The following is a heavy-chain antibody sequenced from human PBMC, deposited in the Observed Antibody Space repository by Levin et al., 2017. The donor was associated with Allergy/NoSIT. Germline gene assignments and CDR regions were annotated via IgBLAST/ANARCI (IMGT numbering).Heavy chain of an antibody. Sequence: PGGSLRLSCVVSGFTVSEAWMHWVRQAPGKGLEWVGRVKRTRNGGTTDFSASVKGRFTISRDDSKHMFYLQMNSLKTEDTAVYYCETDDFGGNWGQGTLVPVSS. D-gene: IGHD4-23*01. J-gene: IGHJ4*02. CDR3: ETDDFGGN. CDR1: GFTVSEAW. CDR2: VKRTRNGGTT. V-gene: IGHV3-15*01.